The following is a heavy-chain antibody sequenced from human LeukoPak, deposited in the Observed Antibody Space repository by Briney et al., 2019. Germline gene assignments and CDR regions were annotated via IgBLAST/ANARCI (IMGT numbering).Heavy chain of an antibody. D-gene: IGHD5-12*01. CDR1: GYTFTSYY. Sequence: GASVKVSCKASGYTFTSYYMHWVRQAPGQGLEWMGWINPNSGGTNYAQKFQGRVTMTRDTSISTAYMELSRLRSDDTAVYYCASGSGYMAKSPFDYWGQGTLVTVSS. CDR2: INPNSGGT. J-gene: IGHJ4*02. CDR3: ASGSGYMAKSPFDY. V-gene: IGHV1-2*02.